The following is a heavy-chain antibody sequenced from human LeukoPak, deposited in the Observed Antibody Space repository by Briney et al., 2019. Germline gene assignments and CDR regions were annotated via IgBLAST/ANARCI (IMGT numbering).Heavy chain of an antibody. CDR3: ARDPLIVGATTYFDY. V-gene: IGHV1-69*13. CDR1: GGTFSSYA. CDR2: IIPIFGTA. J-gene: IGHJ4*02. D-gene: IGHD1-26*01. Sequence: SVKVSCKASGGTFSSYAISWVRQAPGHGLEWMGGIIPIFGTANYAQKFQGRVTITADESTSTAYMELSSLRSEDTAVYYCARDPLIVGATTYFDYWGQGTLVTVSS.